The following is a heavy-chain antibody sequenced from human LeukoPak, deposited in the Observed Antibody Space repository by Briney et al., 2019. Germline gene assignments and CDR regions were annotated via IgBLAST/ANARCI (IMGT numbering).Heavy chain of an antibody. CDR2: IIPIFGTA. CDR3: ATYSSSWYHEAFDI. CDR1: GGTFSSYA. Sequence: SVKVSCKASGGTFSSYAISWVRQAPGQGLEWMGGIIPIFGTANYAQKFQGRVTITADESTSTAYMELSSLRSEDTAVYYCATYSSSWYHEAFDIWGQGTMVTVSS. D-gene: IGHD6-13*01. J-gene: IGHJ3*02. V-gene: IGHV1-69*13.